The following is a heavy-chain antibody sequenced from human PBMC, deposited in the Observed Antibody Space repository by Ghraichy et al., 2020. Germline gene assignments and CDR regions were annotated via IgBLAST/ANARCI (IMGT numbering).Heavy chain of an antibody. D-gene: IGHD4-11*01. CDR1: GGSISSYY. Sequence: SQTLSLTCTVSGGSISSYYWSWIRQPPGKGLEWIGYIYYSGSTNYNPSLKSRVTISVDTSKNQFSLKLSSVTAADTAVYYCARIGKTTVTTRAFDIWGQGTMVTVSS. J-gene: IGHJ3*02. CDR3: ARIGKTTVTTRAFDI. V-gene: IGHV4-59*01. CDR2: IYYSGST.